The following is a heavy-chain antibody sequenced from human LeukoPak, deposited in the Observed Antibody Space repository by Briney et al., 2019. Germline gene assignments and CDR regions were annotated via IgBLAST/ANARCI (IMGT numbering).Heavy chain of an antibody. CDR3: TRDQITMVRGVIIYYYYMDV. CDR2: IRSKAYGGTT. J-gene: IGHJ6*03. Sequence: AGGSLRLSCTASGFTFGDYAMSWVRQAPGKGLEWVGFIRSKAYGGTTEYAASVNGRFTISRDDSKSIAYLQMNSLKTEDTAVYYCTRDQITMVRGVIIYYYYMDVWGKGTTVTVSS. CDR1: GFTFGDYA. V-gene: IGHV3-49*04. D-gene: IGHD3-10*01.